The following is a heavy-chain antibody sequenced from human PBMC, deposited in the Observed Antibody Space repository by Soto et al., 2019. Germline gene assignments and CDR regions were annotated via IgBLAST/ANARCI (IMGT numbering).Heavy chain of an antibody. Sequence: PGGSLRLSCAASGFTLSSYAMSWVRQAPGKGLEWVSAISGSGGSTYYADSVKGRFTISRDNSKNTLYLQMNSLRAEDTAVYYCAGFVYYYGSGSLIDAFDISGQATIVTVSS. CDR2: ISGSGGST. D-gene: IGHD3-10*01. J-gene: IGHJ3*02. V-gene: IGHV3-23*01. CDR1: GFTLSSYA. CDR3: AGFVYYYGSGSLIDAFDI.